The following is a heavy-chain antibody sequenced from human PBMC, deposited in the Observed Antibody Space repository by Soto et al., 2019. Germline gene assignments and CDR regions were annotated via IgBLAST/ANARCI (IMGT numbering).Heavy chain of an antibody. Sequence: ASVKVSCKASEYTFTSHAMHWVRQAPGQRLEWMGWINAGNGNTKYSQKFQGRVTITTDTSASTAYMELSSLRSEDTAVYYCARDGIAAAGTSWFDPWGQGTLVTVSS. V-gene: IGHV1-3*01. D-gene: IGHD6-13*01. CDR3: ARDGIAAAGTSWFDP. CDR2: INAGNGNT. CDR1: EYTFTSHA. J-gene: IGHJ5*02.